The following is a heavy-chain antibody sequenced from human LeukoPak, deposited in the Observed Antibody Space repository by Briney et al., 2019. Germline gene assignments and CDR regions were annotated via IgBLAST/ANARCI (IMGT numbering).Heavy chain of an antibody. CDR2: ISGVGGST. D-gene: IGHD3-22*01. V-gene: IGHV3-23*01. J-gene: IGHJ3*02. Sequence: PGGSLRLSWAASGFTFSSFDMSWVRQAPGGGLEWVSTISGVGGSTYYADSVKGRFTISRDNSKNTLYLQMNSLRAEDTAVYYCAKTSSGYYSAFDIWGQGTMVTVSS. CDR1: GFTFSSFD. CDR3: AKTSSGYYSAFDI.